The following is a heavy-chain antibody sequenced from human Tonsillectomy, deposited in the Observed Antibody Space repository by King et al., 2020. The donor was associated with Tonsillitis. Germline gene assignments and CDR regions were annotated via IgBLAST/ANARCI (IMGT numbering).Heavy chain of an antibody. Sequence: VQLVESGGGLVKPGGSLRLSCAASGFTFSSYSMNWVRHAPGKGLEWVSSISSSSSYIYYADSVKGRFTISRDNAKNSLYLQMNSLRAEDTAVYHCARGDYSSTRCRNYYYYGMDVWGQGTTVTVSS. CDR2: ISSSSSYI. V-gene: IGHV3-21*01. J-gene: IGHJ6*02. D-gene: IGHD2-2*01. CDR3: ARGDYSSTRCRNYYYYGMDV. CDR1: GFTFSSYS.